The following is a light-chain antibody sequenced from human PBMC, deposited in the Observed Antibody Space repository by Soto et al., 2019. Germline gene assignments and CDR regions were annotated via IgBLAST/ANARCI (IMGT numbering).Light chain of an antibody. CDR2: GAS. CDR1: ESVSDNY. Sequence: EIVLTQSPGTLSLSPGERATLSCRASESVSDNYLAWYQQRSGQAPRLVIYGASSRASAVPDRFSGSWSGADFPLTISRLEAEDFAVYYCQQYGSSPLTFGGGTKVEIK. J-gene: IGKJ4*01. CDR3: QQYGSSPLT. V-gene: IGKV3-20*01.